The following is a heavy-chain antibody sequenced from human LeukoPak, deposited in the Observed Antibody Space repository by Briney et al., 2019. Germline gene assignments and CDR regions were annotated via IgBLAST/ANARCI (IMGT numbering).Heavy chain of an antibody. J-gene: IGHJ4*02. CDR3: ARAVMVAVAGGRFDY. CDR2: IYVTGST. Sequence: SETLSLTCIVSGGSIGTYYWSWIRQSPGKGLEWIGYIYVTGSTRYNPYLQSRVTISVDTSRNQFFLKMSSVTAADTAVYYCARAVMVAVAGGRFDYWGQGTLVTVSS. V-gene: IGHV4-4*09. CDR1: GGSIGTYY. D-gene: IGHD6-19*01.